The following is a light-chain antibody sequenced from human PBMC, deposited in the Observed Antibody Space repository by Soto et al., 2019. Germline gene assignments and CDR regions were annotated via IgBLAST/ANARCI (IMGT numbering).Light chain of an antibody. CDR3: QQYYSTPLT. Sequence: DIVMTQSPDSLAVSLGERATINCKSSQSVLYSSNNKNYLAWYQQKPGQPPKLLIDWASTRESGVPDRFSGSGYGTDFTLTISSLQAEDVAVYYCQQYYSTPLTFGQGTKVEIK. V-gene: IGKV4-1*01. CDR1: QSVLYSSNNKNY. J-gene: IGKJ1*01. CDR2: WAS.